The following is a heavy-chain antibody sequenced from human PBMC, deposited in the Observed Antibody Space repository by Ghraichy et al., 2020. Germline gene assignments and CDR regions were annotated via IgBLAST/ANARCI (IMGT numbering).Heavy chain of an antibody. D-gene: IGHD5-12*01. CDR3: VSGGWLRYDY. J-gene: IGHJ4*02. CDR2: VYNDDIT. V-gene: IGHV3-53*01. CDR1: GFRVSNNH. Sequence: GGSLRLSCAVSGFRVSNNHMSWVRQAPGKGLEWVSVVYNDDITNYADSVKGRFTISRDNSKNTVSLQMSSLRVEDTAVYYCVSGGWLRYDYWGQGALVTVSS.